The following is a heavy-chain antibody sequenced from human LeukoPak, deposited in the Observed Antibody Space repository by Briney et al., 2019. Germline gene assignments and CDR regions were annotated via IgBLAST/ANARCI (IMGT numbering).Heavy chain of an antibody. D-gene: IGHD6-19*01. V-gene: IGHV1-18*01. CDR2: ISAYNGNT. CDR3: ARQGYSSGWYLEYYYMDV. CDR1: GYTFTSYG. Sequence: ASVKVSCTASGYTFTSYGISWVRQAPGQGLEWMGWISAYNGNTNYAQKLQGRVTMTTDTSTSTAYMELRSLRSDDTAVYYCARQGYSSGWYLEYYYMDVWGKGTTVTISS. J-gene: IGHJ6*03.